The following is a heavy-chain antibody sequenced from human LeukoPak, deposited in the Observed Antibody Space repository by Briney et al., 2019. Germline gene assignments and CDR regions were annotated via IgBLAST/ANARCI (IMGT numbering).Heavy chain of an antibody. CDR3: AREGTAAGTNYFDY. V-gene: IGHV4-39*07. Sequence: SETLSLTCTVSGGSISSSSYYWGWIRQPPGKGLEWIGSIYYSGSTYYNPSLKSRVTISVDTSKNQFSLKLSSVTAADTAVYYCAREGTAAGTNYFDYSGQGTLVTVSS. CDR2: IYYSGST. CDR1: GGSISSSSYY. J-gene: IGHJ4*02. D-gene: IGHD6-13*01.